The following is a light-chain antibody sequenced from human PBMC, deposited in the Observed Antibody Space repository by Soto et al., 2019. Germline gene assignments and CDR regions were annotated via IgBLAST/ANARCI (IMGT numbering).Light chain of an antibody. J-gene: IGKJ1*01. CDR3: QHRSGWPPWT. CDR2: DVS. CDR1: QSVSTY. Sequence: EIVWTQSPATLSLSPGERATLSCRASQSVSTYLAWYQQKPGQAPRLLIYDVSDRATGIPARFSGSGSGTNFTLPISGLEPEDFAVYYCQHRSGWPPWTFGQGTKVQI. V-gene: IGKV3-11*01.